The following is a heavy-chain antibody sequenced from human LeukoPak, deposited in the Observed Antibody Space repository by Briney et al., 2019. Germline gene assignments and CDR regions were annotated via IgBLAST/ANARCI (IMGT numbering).Heavy chain of an antibody. J-gene: IGHJ5*02. CDR2: IIPIFGTA. CDR3: ARDSEEFTWFDP. Sequence: SVTVSCKASGGTFSSYAISWVRQAPGQGLEWMGGIIPIFGTANYAQKFQGRVTITTDESTSTAYMELSSLRSEDTAVYYCARDSEEFTWFDPWGQGTLVTVSS. D-gene: IGHD3-10*01. V-gene: IGHV1-69*05. CDR1: GGTFSSYA.